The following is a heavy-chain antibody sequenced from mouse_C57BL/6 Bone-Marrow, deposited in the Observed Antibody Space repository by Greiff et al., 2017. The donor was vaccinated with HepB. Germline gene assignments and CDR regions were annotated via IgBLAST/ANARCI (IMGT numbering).Heavy chain of an antibody. J-gene: IGHJ3*01. Sequence: EVQGVESGGGLVKPGGSLKLSCAASGFTFSDYGMHWVRQAPEKGLEWVAYISSGSSTIYYADTVKGRFTISRDNAKNTPFLQMTSLRSEDTAMYYCARGVAWFAYWGQGTLVTVSA. CDR2: ISSGSSTI. V-gene: IGHV5-17*01. CDR1: GFTFSDYG. CDR3: ARGVAWFAY.